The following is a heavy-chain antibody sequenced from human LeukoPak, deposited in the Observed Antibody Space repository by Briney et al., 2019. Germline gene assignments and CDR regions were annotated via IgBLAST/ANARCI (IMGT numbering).Heavy chain of an antibody. CDR1: SGSISSSSYY. Sequence: KPSETLSLTCTASSGSISSSSYYWGWIRQPPGKGLEWIGSIYYSGSTYYNPSLKSRVTISVDTSKNQFSLKLSSVTAAETAVYYCARHKLGTVAGFYFDYWGQGTLVTVSS. CDR3: ARHKLGTVAGFYFDY. J-gene: IGHJ4*02. V-gene: IGHV4-39*01. D-gene: IGHD6-19*01. CDR2: IYYSGST.